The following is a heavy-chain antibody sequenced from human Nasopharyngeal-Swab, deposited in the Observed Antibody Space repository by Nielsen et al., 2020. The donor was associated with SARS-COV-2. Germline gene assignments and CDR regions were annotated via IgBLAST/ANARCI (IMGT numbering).Heavy chain of an antibody. Sequence: VRQAPGKGLEWVASINQGASEKYYVDFVKGRFTISRDNAKNSLYLQMNTLRAEDTAVYYWARDGVLPGLYFDSWGQGTLVTVSS. CDR3: ARDGVLPGLYFDS. J-gene: IGHJ4*02. V-gene: IGHV3-7*01. D-gene: IGHD1-14*01. CDR2: INQGASEK.